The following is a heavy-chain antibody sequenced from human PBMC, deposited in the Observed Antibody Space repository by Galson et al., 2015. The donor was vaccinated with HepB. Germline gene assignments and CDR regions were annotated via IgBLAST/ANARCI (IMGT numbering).Heavy chain of an antibody. Sequence: LSLTCRVSGGSISSSNWWSWVRQPPGKGLEWIGEIHHSGSTNYNPSLKSRVTSSVDKPKNQFSLKLSSVTAADTAVYFCARKPVVPAVYGMDVWGQGTTVIVSS. D-gene: IGHD2-15*01. CDR2: IHHSGST. CDR3: ARKPVVPAVYGMDV. V-gene: IGHV4-4*01. J-gene: IGHJ6*02. CDR1: GGSISSSNW.